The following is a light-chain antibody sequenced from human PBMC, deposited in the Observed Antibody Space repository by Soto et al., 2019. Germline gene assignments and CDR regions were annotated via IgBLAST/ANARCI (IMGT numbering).Light chain of an antibody. CDR2: WAS. J-gene: IGKJ4*01. V-gene: IGKV4-1*01. CDR3: QQYYTLPLT. Sequence: IVMTQSPDSLAVSLGDRSTINCDSSQSVLFTSNNKNYLAWYQQKPGQPPKLLLSWASARESGVPERFSGSGSGTLFTLSISSLQAEDVAVYYCQQYYTLPLTFGGGTKVDIK. CDR1: QSVLFTSNNKNY.